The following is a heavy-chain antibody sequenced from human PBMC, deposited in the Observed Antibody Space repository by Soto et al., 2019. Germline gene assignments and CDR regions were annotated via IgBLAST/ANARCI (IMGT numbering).Heavy chain of an antibody. Sequence: EVQLVDSGGGLVQPGGSLRLSCAGSGFTFSNYWMHWVRQAPGKGLEWVSRIDHDGPTDYADSVRGRFTISRDNAENTLYLQMNSLRPEDTAVYYCVRDSHGDYWSQGTLVTVSS. CDR3: VRDSHGDY. CDR2: IDHDGPT. CDR1: GFTFSNYW. V-gene: IGHV3-74*01. J-gene: IGHJ4*02.